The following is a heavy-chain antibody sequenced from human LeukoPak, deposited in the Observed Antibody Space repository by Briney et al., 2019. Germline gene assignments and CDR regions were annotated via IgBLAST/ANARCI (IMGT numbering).Heavy chain of an antibody. CDR3: ARTNSPYYCGGDCYSDYYYYMDV. V-gene: IGHV4-59*01. CDR1: GGSISSYY. CDR2: IYYSGST. J-gene: IGHJ6*03. Sequence: SETLSLTCTVSGGSISSYYWSWIRQPPRKGLEWIGYIYYSGSTNYNPSLKSRVTISVDTSKNQFSLKLSSVTAADTAVYYCARTNSPYYCGGDCYSDYYYYMDVWGKGTTVTVSS. D-gene: IGHD2-21*02.